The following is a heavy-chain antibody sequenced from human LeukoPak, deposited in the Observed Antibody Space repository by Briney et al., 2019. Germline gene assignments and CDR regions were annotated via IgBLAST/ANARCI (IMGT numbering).Heavy chain of an antibody. CDR3: AKEEASSSCYYFDY. Sequence: PGGSLRLSCAASGFTFSNFAMTWVRQAPGKGLEWVSGVSGSGDTTYYADSVRGRFTISRDNSKNTLYLQMNSLRAEDTAVYYCAKEEASSSCYYFDYWGQGTLVTVSS. J-gene: IGHJ4*02. CDR1: GFTFSNFA. D-gene: IGHD6-13*01. CDR2: VSGSGDTT. V-gene: IGHV3-23*01.